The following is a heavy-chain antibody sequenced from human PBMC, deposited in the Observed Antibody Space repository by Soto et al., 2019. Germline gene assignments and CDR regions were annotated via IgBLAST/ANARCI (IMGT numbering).Heavy chain of an antibody. CDR3: ASQGYCSGGSCGSHGWFDP. J-gene: IGHJ5*02. D-gene: IGHD2-15*01. CDR2: INSDGSST. CDR1: GFTFSSYW. Sequence: GGSLRLSCAASGFTFSSYWMHWVRQAPGKGLVWVSRINSDGSSTSYADSVKGRFTISRDNAKNTLYLQMNSLRAEDTAVYYCASQGYCSGGSCGSHGWFDPWGQGTLVTVSS. V-gene: IGHV3-74*01.